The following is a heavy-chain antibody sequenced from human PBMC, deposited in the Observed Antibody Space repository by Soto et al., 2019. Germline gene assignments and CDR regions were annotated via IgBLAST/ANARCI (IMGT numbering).Heavy chain of an antibody. Sequence: QVQLQESGPGLVKPSQTLSLTCTVSGGSISSGGYYWSWIRQHPGKGLEWIGYIYYSGSTYYNPSLKSRVTISVDTSKNQFSLKLSSVTAADTAVYYCARVSDSWGSWVYYFDYWGQGTLVTVSS. D-gene: IGHD3-16*01. V-gene: IGHV4-31*03. J-gene: IGHJ4*02. CDR3: ARVSDSWGSWVYYFDY. CDR1: GGSISSGGYY. CDR2: IYYSGST.